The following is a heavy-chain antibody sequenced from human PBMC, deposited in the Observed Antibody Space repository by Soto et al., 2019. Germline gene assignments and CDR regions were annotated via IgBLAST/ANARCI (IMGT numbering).Heavy chain of an antibody. J-gene: IGHJ4*02. CDR3: ALEGGDY. V-gene: IGHV2-26*01. CDR1: GFSLSNARMG. Sequence: QVTLKESGPVLVKPTETLTLTCTVSGFSLSNARMGVSWIRQPPGKALEWLAHIFSNDEKSYSTSLKSRLTISKDTSKSQVVLTMTNMDPVDTATYSCALEGGDYWGQGTLVTVSS. CDR2: IFSNDEK.